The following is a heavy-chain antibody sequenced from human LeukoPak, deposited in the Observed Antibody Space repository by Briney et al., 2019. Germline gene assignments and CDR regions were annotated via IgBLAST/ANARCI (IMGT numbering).Heavy chain of an antibody. D-gene: IGHD2-21*01. Sequence: SEPLSLTCAVSGYSVSSGFFWGWIRQPPGKGLEWIATIYHNGITHYNPSLRSRVTISVDTSKNQFSLKMSSVTAADTAVYYCTRGGALSDHGIIDSWGQGTLATVSS. J-gene: IGHJ4*02. CDR3: TRGGALSDHGIIDS. CDR1: GYSVSSGFF. V-gene: IGHV4-38-2*01. CDR2: IYHNGIT.